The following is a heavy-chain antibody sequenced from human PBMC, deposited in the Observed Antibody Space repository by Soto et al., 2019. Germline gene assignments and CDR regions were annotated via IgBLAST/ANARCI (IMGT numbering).Heavy chain of an antibody. J-gene: IGHJ4*02. V-gene: IGHV3-23*01. Sequence: GGSLRLSCAASGFTFSSYAMNWVRQAPGKGLEWVSSIRGNTDDTYYADSVKGRFTISRDNSKNTLYLQVNSLTAEDTAVYYCAKSRSGCDSSSCYFHFDYWGQGALVTVSS. CDR1: GFTFSSYA. CDR3: AKSRSGCDSSSCYFHFDY. CDR2: IRGNTDDT. D-gene: IGHD3-22*01.